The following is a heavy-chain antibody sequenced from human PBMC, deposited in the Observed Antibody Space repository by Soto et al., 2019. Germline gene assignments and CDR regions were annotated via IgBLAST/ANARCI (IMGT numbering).Heavy chain of an antibody. V-gene: IGHV3-74*01. D-gene: IGHD3-22*01. CDR3: ARGYYDATGPIGVDY. CDR1: GFTFSSYW. CDR2: IKGDESGT. Sequence: GGSLRLSCAASGFTFSSYWMHWVRQGPGKGLVWVSRIKGDESGTTYADSVKGQFTISRDNAKNTLYLQMNSLTADDTAIYYCARGYYDATGPIGVDYWGQGTLVTVSS. J-gene: IGHJ4*02.